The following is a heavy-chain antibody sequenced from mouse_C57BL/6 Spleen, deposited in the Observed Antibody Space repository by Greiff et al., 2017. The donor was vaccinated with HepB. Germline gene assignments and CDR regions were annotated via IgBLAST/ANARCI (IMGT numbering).Heavy chain of an antibody. CDR1: GYTFTSYW. D-gene: IGHD2-5*01. Sequence: QVQLQQPGAELVKPGASVKLSCKASGYTFTSYWMQWVKQRPGQGLEWIGEIDPSDSYTNYNQKFKGKATLTVDTSPSTAYMQLSSLTSEDSAVYYCARSGYSNYPYYAMDYWGQGTSVTVSS. CDR3: ARSGYSNYPYYAMDY. J-gene: IGHJ4*01. CDR2: IDPSDSYT. V-gene: IGHV1-50*01.